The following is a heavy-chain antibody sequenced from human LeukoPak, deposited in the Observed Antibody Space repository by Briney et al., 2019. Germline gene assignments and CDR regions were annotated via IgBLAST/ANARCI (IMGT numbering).Heavy chain of an antibody. Sequence: GGSLRLSCAASGFVFSSFAMSWVRQAPGKGLEWVSVIRGSGSKTSYADSVKGRFTISRDNSKNTLFLHMNSLRAEDTAVYYCVKEPLSFLDWLFLFDSWGQGTLVTVSS. CDR2: IRGSGSKT. V-gene: IGHV3-23*01. CDR3: VKEPLSFLDWLFLFDS. J-gene: IGHJ4*02. CDR1: GFVFSSFA. D-gene: IGHD3/OR15-3a*01.